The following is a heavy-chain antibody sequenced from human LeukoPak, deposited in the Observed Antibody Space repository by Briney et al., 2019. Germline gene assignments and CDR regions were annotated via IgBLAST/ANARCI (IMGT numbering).Heavy chain of an antibody. CDR1: GGTFSSYA. CDR3: AREDQEHYDILTGYSTVAFDI. J-gene: IGHJ3*02. CDR2: IIPIFGTA. D-gene: IGHD3-9*01. V-gene: IGHV1-69*05. Sequence: GSSVKVSCKASGGTFSSYAISWVRQAPGQGLEWMGRIIPIFGTANYAQKFQGRVTITTDESTSTAYMELSSLRSEDTAVYYCAREDQEHYDILTGYSTVAFDIWGQGTMVTVSS.